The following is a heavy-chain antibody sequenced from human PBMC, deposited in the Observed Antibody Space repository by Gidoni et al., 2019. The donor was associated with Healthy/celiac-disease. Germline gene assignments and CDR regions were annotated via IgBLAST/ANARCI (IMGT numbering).Heavy chain of an antibody. CDR1: GFTVRSDS. CDR2: ISSSSSYI. Sequence: EVQLVESGGGLVKPGGSLRLSCAASGFTVRSDSMNWVRQAPGKGLEWVSSISSSSSYIYYADSVKGRFTISRDNAKNSLYLQMNSLRAEDTAVYYCARDLFVGFWSGYSAFDIWGQGTMVTVSS. CDR3: ARDLFVGFWSGYSAFDI. J-gene: IGHJ3*02. V-gene: IGHV3-21*01. D-gene: IGHD3-3*01.